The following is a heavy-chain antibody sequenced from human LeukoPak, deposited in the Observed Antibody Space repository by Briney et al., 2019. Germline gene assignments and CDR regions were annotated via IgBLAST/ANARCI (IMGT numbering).Heavy chain of an antibody. CDR3: AKAKGGTTGDVFDI. CDR2: VWYDGSNQ. D-gene: IGHD1-1*01. Sequence: PGGSLRLSCAASGFSFSSYGMHWVRQAPGKGLEWVAVVWYDGSNQYYADSVKGRFTISRDNSKNILYLQMNSLRAEDTAVYYCAKAKGGTTGDVFDIWGQGTMATVFS. CDR1: GFSFSSYG. V-gene: IGHV3-33*06. J-gene: IGHJ3*02.